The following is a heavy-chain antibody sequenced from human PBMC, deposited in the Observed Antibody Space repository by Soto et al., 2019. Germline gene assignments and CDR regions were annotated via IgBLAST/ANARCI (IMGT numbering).Heavy chain of an antibody. CDR2: IYSGGST. D-gene: IGHD2-21*02. CDR1: GITVSSNY. Sequence: GGSLRLSCAASGITVSSNYMSWVRQAPGKGLEWVSVIYSGGSTYYADSVKGRFTISRDNSKNTLYLQMNSLRAEDTAVYYCARVRTAIDYWGQGTLVTVSS. CDR3: ARVRTAIDY. J-gene: IGHJ4*02. V-gene: IGHV3-53*01.